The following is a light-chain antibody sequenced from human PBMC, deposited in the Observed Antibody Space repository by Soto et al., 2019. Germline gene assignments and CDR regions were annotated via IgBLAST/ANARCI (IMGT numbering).Light chain of an antibody. CDR3: QHYNSYSEA. CDR2: RAS. V-gene: IGKV3-15*01. J-gene: IGKJ1*01. Sequence: EIVMTPSPATLSVSPGERATLSCRASQTIGSNLAWLQQKPGQAPRLLIYRASTRATGVPARFSDSGSGTEFTLTISSLQPDDFATYYCQHYNSYSEAFGQGTKVDIK. CDR1: QTIGSN.